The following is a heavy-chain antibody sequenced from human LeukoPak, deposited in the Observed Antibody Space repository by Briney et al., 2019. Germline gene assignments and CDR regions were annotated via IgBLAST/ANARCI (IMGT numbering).Heavy chain of an antibody. D-gene: IGHD3/OR15-3a*01. Sequence: GGSLRLTCAASGFTFTNFGMHWVRQAPGKGLEWVAFINYLGSTRFYADSVKGRFTVSRDDSMSTLYLQRNSLRPEDMAVYYCAKDRDWAFDYWGQGTLVTVSS. V-gene: IGHV3-30*02. CDR1: GFTFTNFG. CDR3: AKDRDWAFDY. CDR2: INYLGSTR. J-gene: IGHJ4*02.